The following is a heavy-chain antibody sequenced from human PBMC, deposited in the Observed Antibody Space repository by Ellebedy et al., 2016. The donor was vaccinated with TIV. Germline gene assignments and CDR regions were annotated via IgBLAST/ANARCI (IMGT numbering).Heavy chain of an antibody. D-gene: IGHD2-21*01. CDR2: IYYSGST. CDR1: GGSFSGYY. V-gene: IGHV4-59*01. J-gene: IGHJ5*02. Sequence: SETLSLTXAVYGGSFSGYYWSWIRQPPGKGLEWIGYIYYSGSTNYNPSLKSRVTISVDTSKNQFSLKLSSVTAADTAVYYCARGVVGNWFDPWGQGTLVTVSS. CDR3: ARGVVGNWFDP.